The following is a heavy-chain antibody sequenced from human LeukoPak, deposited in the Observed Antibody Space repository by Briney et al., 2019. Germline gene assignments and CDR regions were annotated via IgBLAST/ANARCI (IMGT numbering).Heavy chain of an antibody. CDR1: GFTFSSYS. CDR2: ISSSSSYI. Sequence: GGSLRLSCGASGFTFSSYSMNWVRQAPGKGLEWISFISSSSSYIYYADSVKGRFTTSRDNAKNSLYLQMNSLRAEDTAVYYCARDHCSGGSCYNTYWGQGTLVTVSS. V-gene: IGHV3-21*01. J-gene: IGHJ4*02. CDR3: ARDHCSGGSCYNTY. D-gene: IGHD2-15*01.